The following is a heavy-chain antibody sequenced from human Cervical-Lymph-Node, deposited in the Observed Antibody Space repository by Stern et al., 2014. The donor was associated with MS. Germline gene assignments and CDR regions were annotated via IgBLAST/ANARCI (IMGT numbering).Heavy chain of an antibody. CDR2: INSGGSST. J-gene: IGHJ6*02. CDR3: ARSSGASGDAMDV. D-gene: IGHD2-15*01. CDR1: GFTFSTYW. V-gene: IGHV3-74*03. Sequence: EVQLVESGGGLLQPGGSLRLSCGASGFTFSTYWMHWVRQGPGKGLVWVSRINSGGSSTTYTDSVRGLFTNSRDNAKNTGYLQMTSLRAEDTAVYYCARSSGASGDAMDVWGQGTTVTVSS.